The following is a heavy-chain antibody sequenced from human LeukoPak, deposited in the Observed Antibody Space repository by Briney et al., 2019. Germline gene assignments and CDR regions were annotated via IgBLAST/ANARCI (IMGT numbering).Heavy chain of an antibody. J-gene: IGHJ4*02. CDR2: IYYSGST. CDR3: ARGDITIQLWFFSY. D-gene: IGHD5-18*01. Sequence: TSETLSLTCGVSGYSIRNGYSWDWIRPTPGKGLEWIGCIYYSGSTYYNPSLKSRVTISVDTSKNQFSLKLSSVTAADTAVYYCARGDITIQLWFFSYWGQGTLVTVSS. V-gene: IGHV4-38-2*01. CDR1: GYSIRNGYS.